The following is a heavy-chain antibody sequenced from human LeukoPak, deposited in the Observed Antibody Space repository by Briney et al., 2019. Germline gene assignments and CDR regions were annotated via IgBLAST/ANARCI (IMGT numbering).Heavy chain of an antibody. CDR3: AKDSSYGDKRPLDY. V-gene: IGHV3-23*01. Sequence: GGSLRFSCAASGFTFDDYGLSWVRQAPGEGLEWVSTISRSGGSTYYADSVKGRLTISRDNSKNVLYQQMNSLRAEDTARYYCAKDSSYGDKRPLDYWGQGTLVTVSS. CDR2: ISRSGGST. CDR1: GFTFDDYG. J-gene: IGHJ4*02. D-gene: IGHD4-17*01.